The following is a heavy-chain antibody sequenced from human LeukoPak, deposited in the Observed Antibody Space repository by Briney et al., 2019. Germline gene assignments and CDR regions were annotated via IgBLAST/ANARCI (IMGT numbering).Heavy chain of an antibody. CDR1: GYTFTSYG. V-gene: IGHV1-18*01. CDR3: ARDHLVYCGGDCYYTDAFDI. D-gene: IGHD2-21*02. CDR2: IRAYNGNT. J-gene: IGHJ3*02. Sequence: ASVKVSCKASGYTFTSYGISWVRQAPGQGLEWMGWIRAYNGNTNYAQKLQGRVTMTTDTSTSTAYMELRSLRSDDTAVYYCARDHLVYCGGDCYYTDAFDIWGQGTMVTVSS.